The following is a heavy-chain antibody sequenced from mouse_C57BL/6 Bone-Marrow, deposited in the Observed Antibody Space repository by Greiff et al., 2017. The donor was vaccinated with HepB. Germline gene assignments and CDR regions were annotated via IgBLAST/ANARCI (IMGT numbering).Heavy chain of an antibody. Sequence: QVQLQQSGAELVRPGASVKLSCKASGYTFTDYYINWVKQRPGQGLEWIARIYPGSGNTYYNEKFKGKATLTAEKSSSTAYMQLSSLTSEDSAVYFCARRGITTGYFDYWGQGTTLTVSS. CDR2: IYPGSGNT. D-gene: IGHD1-1*01. CDR1: GYTFTDYY. CDR3: ARRGITTGYFDY. V-gene: IGHV1-76*01. J-gene: IGHJ2*01.